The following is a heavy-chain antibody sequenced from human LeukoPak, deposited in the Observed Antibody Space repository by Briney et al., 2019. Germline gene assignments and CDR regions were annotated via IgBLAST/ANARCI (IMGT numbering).Heavy chain of an antibody. CDR2: ISAYNGNT. J-gene: IGHJ4*02. CDR1: GYTFTSYG. Sequence: ASVKVSCKASGYTFTSYGINWVRQAPGQGLEWMGWISAYNGNTKYAQKLQGRVTMTTDTSTRTAYMELRSLRSDDTAVYYCARNGNHDILTGEPFDYWGQGTLVTVSS. D-gene: IGHD3-9*01. V-gene: IGHV1-18*01. CDR3: ARNGNHDILTGEPFDY.